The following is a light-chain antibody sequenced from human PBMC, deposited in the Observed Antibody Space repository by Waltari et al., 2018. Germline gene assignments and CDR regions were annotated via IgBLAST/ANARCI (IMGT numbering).Light chain of an antibody. CDR3: GAWDSSLSAYV. V-gene: IGLV1-51*01. CDR2: DNY. Sequence: SVVPKQPSVSSTAPQMVTITQSGTASTVLTEYSAVYQHLPGTAPKLLVYDNYKRPSGIPDRFSGSKSGTSATLGITGVQTGDEAHYYCGAWDSSLSAYVFGTGTEVTVL. CDR1: ASTVLTEY. J-gene: IGLJ1*01.